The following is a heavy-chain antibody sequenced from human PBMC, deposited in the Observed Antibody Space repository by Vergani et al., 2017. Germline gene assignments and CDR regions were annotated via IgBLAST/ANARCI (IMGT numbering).Heavy chain of an antibody. V-gene: IGHV7-4-1*02. D-gene: IGHD2-15*01. CDR3: AAPSSGLPEPYYYMDV. Sequence: QVQLVQSGAEVKKPGASVKVSCKASGYTFTSYAMNWVRQAPGQGLEWMGWINTNTGNPTYAQGFTGRFVFSLDTSVSTAYLQISSLKAEDTAVYYCAAPSSGLPEPYYYMDVWGKGTTVTVSS. CDR2: INTNTGNP. CDR1: GYTFTSYA. J-gene: IGHJ6*03.